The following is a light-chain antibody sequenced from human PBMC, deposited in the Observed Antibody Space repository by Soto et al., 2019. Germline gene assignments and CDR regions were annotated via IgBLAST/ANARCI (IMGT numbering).Light chain of an antibody. CDR3: QQYGSSPLT. J-gene: IGKJ4*01. V-gene: IGKV3-15*01. CDR1: QNVNID. CDR2: GAS. Sequence: EVILTQSPATLSVAPGERATLSCRASQNVNIDLAWYQQKPGQPPRLLIYGASARATGFPARFSGSGSGTDFTLTISRLEPEDFAVYYCQQYGSSPLTFGGGTKVDIK.